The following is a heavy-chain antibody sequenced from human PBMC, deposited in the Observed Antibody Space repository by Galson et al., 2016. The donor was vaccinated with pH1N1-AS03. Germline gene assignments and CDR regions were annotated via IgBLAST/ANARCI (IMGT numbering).Heavy chain of an antibody. CDR3: ARDRYGGNFGMDV. CDR1: GFTFNRYS. Sequence: SVRLSCAGSGFTFNRYSLNWVRQAPGKGLEWVSSITSSSSSIYYADTVKGRFTISRDNAKNSLYLQLNSLRAEDTAVYFCARDRYGGNFGMDVWGQGTTVTVSS. D-gene: IGHD1-14*01. V-gene: IGHV3-21*01. CDR2: ITSSSSSI. J-gene: IGHJ6*02.